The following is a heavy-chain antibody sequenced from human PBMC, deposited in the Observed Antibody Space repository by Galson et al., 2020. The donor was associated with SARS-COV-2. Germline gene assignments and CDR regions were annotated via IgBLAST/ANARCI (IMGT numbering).Heavy chain of an antibody. V-gene: IGHV3-20*04. D-gene: IGHD2-21*02. CDR2: INWNGGST. CDR1: GFTFDDYG. J-gene: IGHJ3*02. CDR3: ARVGVTEIDAFDM. Sequence: GESLKIFCAASGFTFDDYGMSWVRQAPGKGLEWVSGINWNGGSTGYADSVKGRFIISRDNAKSSLYLQMNSLRAEDTALYYCARVGVTEIDAFDMWGQGTRVTVSS.